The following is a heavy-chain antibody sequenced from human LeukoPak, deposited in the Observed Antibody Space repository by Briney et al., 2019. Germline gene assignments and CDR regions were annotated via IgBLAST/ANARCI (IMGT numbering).Heavy chain of an antibody. CDR3: ARDATTEPGTVYMDV. CDR1: GFTFSDYE. CDR2: ISTSGSII. V-gene: IGHV3-48*03. Sequence: PGGSLRLSWAASGFTFSDYEMNWVRQAPGKGLGWILHISTSGSIIHYADSVKGRFTISRDNAKNSLYLQMNSLRAEDTALYFCARDATTEPGTVYMDVWGKGTTVTISS. D-gene: IGHD6-13*01. J-gene: IGHJ6*03.